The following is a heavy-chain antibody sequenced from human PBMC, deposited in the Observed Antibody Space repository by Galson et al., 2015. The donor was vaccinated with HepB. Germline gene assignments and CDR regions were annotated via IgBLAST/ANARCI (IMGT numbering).Heavy chain of an antibody. Sequence: SLRLSCAASGFTFSRFGMFWVRQAPGKGLEWVSVMSDDGSKKYYAVSVKGRFTISRDNSKNTLYLQMNSLRGEDTAVYYCAKEDGVSRALDYWGQGTLVTVSS. J-gene: IGHJ4*02. V-gene: IGHV3-30*18. CDR2: MSDDGSKK. CDR3: AKEDGVSRALDY. CDR1: GFTFSRFG. D-gene: IGHD2-8*01.